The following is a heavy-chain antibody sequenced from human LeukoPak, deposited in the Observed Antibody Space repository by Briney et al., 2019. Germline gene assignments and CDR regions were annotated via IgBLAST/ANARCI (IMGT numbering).Heavy chain of an antibody. CDR2: IKQDGSEK. D-gene: IGHD3-10*01. J-gene: IGHJ4*02. V-gene: IGHV3-7*03. Sequence: GGPLRLSCAASGFTFSSYWMSWVRQAPGKGLEWVANIKQDGSEKYYVDSVKGRFTISRDNAKNSLYLQMNSLRAEDTAVYYCARDRITMVRGLLTYSDYWGQGTLVTVSS. CDR3: ARDRITMVRGLLTYSDY. CDR1: GFTFSSYW.